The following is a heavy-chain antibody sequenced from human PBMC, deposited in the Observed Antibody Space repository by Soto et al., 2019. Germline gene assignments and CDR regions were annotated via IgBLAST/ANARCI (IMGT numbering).Heavy chain of an antibody. CDR3: PRASGYCSAGDCFHFDY. J-gene: IGHJ4*02. CDR2: ISSSSSTT. V-gene: IGHV3-48*02. CDR1: GFTFSSYS. D-gene: IGHD2-15*01. Sequence: PGGSLRLSCAASGFTFSSYSMTWVRQAPGKGLEWVSYISSSSSTTYYADSVKGRFTISRDKAKNSLFLQMNGLRDEDTAVYYCPRASGYCSAGDCFHFDYWGQGTLVTVSS.